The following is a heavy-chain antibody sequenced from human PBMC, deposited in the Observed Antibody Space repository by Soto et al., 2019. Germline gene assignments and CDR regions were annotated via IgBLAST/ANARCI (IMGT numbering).Heavy chain of an antibody. CDR1: GGSIRSSSYY. V-gene: IGHV4-39*01. Sequence: QLQLQESGPGLVKPSETLSLTCTVSGGSIRSSSYYWGWIRQPPGKGLEWIGSIYYSGSTYYNPSLKSRVTISIDRSKNQLCLKLGAVTAADTAVYYCARLWVGERPPDYWGQGTLVTVSS. CDR3: ARLWVGERPPDY. D-gene: IGHD3-10*01. CDR2: IYYSGST. J-gene: IGHJ4*02.